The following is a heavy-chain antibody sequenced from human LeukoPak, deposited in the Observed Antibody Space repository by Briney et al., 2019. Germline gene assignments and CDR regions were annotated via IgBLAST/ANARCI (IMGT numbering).Heavy chain of an antibody. CDR1: GDFISSYY. D-gene: IGHD1-1*01. CDR3: ARGPLNEEIDY. J-gene: IGHJ4*02. V-gene: IGHV4-59*01. CDR2: IYYGGSA. Sequence: SETLSLTCTVSGDFISSYYWSWIRQPPGKGLEWIGYIYYGGSANYNPSLKSRATISVDTSKSQFSLNLSSVTAADTAVYYCARGPLNEEIDYWGQGTLVTVSS.